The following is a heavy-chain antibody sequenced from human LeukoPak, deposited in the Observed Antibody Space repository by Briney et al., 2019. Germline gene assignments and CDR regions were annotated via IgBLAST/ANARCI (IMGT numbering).Heavy chain of an antibody. J-gene: IGHJ4*02. D-gene: IGHD6-19*01. CDR2: ISYDGSNK. CDR1: GFTFSSYA. V-gene: IGHV3-30-3*01. Sequence: GGSLRLSCAASGFTFSSYAMHWVRQAPGKGLEWEAVISYDGSNKYYADSVKGRFTISRDNSKNTLYLQMNSLRAEDTAVYYCAREAIAVAAGYFDYWGQGTLVTVSS. CDR3: AREAIAVAAGYFDY.